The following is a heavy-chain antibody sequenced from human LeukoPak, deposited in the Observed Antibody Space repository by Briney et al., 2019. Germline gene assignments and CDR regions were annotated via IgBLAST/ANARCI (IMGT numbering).Heavy chain of an antibody. Sequence: SETLSLTCTVAGGSISSYFWSWIRQPPGKGLEWVGHVFYNGSTNYNPSLKSRVTISRDTSSIRFSLRLSSVTAADTAVYYCARKPIVGSAWYYFDYWGQGTLVTVSS. J-gene: IGHJ4*02. V-gene: IGHV4-59*12. CDR3: ARKPIVGSAWYYFDY. CDR2: VFYNGST. CDR1: GGSISSYF. D-gene: IGHD6-13*01.